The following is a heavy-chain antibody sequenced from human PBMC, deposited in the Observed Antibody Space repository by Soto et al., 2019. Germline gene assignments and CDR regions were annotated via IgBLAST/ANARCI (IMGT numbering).Heavy chain of an antibody. J-gene: IGHJ6*02. CDR1: GGSFSGYY. Sequence: SETLSLTCAVYGGSFSGYYWSWIRQPPGKGLEWIGEINHSGSTNYNPSLKSRVTISVDTSKNQFPLKLSSVTAADTAVYYCASGYYDFWSGYPYYYYGMDVWGQGTTVTVSS. CDR2: INHSGST. V-gene: IGHV4-34*01. CDR3: ASGYYDFWSGYPYYYYGMDV. D-gene: IGHD3-3*01.